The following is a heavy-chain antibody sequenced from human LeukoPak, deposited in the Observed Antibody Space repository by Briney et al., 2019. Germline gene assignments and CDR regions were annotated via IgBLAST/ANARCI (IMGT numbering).Heavy chain of an antibody. Sequence: RGALRLSCVISLITLSNYGISSVRPPPGEGRECVAGLCASGGSPNYAVSVMGRFTISRDNPKNTLYLQINSLRAEDTAVYFCAKRGVVIRVILVGFHKEAYCFVSWGEGALVTVSS. D-gene: IGHD3-16*02. CDR3: AKRGVVIRVILVGFHKEAYCFVS. CDR1: LITLSNYG. CDR2: LCASGGSP. V-gene: IGHV3-23*01. J-gene: IGHJ4*02.